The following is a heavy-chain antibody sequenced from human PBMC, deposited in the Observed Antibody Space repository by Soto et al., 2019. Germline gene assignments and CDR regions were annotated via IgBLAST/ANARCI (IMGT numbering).Heavy chain of an antibody. CDR3: AKGGFGVVIGFDY. CDR2: IRNDGSDK. D-gene: IGHD3-3*01. Sequence: GGSLRLSCAASGFIFSPYGIHWVRQAPGKGLEWVALIRNDGSDKYYAESVTGRFTISRDNSKNTVYLQMNSLRAEDTALYLCAKGGFGVVIGFDYWGHGTVVTVYS. V-gene: IGHV3-30*02. CDR1: GFIFSPYG. J-gene: IGHJ4*01.